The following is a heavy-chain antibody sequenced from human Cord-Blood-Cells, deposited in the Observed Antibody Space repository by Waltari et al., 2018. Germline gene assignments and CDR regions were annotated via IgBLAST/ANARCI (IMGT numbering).Heavy chain of an antibody. V-gene: IGHV3-23*04. CDR2: ISGSGGST. J-gene: IGHJ4*02. CDR1: GFPFRGSA. Sequence: EVQLVESGGGLVQPGGSLRLYCAASGFPFRGSAPSGVRQAPGKGLEWVSAISGSGGSTYYADSVKGRFTISRDNSKNTLYLQMNSLRAEDTAVYYCAKDPELGIGFDYWGQGTLVTVSS. CDR3: AKDPELGIGFDY. D-gene: IGHD7-27*01.